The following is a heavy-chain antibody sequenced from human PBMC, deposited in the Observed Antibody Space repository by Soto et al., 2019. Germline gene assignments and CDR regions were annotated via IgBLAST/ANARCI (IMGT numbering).Heavy chain of an antibody. D-gene: IGHD6-19*01. CDR1: GGSTSSGGYS. Sequence: PSETLSLTCAVSGGSTSSGGYSWSWLRQPPGKGLEWIGYISHSGSTYYNPSLKSRVTISVDTSKNQFSLRLSSVTAADRAVYYCARGGLLPDYWGQGTLVTVSS. J-gene: IGHJ4*02. V-gene: IGHV4-30-2*01. CDR3: ARGGLLPDY. CDR2: ISHSGST.